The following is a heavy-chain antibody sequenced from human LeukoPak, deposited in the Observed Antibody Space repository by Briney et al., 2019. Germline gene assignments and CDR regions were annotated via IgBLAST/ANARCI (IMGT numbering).Heavy chain of an antibody. CDR2: IWYDGSKK. CDR1: GFTFSDYG. CDR3: AKTILTGYYSWGHGMDV. V-gene: IGHV3-33*06. Sequence: PGRSLRLSCAASGFTFSDYGIHWVRQAPGQGLEWVALIWYDGSKKYYADSVKGRFTISRDNSKNTLYLQMNSLRAEDTAVYYCAKTILTGYYSWGHGMDVWGQGTTVTVSS. D-gene: IGHD3-9*01. J-gene: IGHJ6*02.